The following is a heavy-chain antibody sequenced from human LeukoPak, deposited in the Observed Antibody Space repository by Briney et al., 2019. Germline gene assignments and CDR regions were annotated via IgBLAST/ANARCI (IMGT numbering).Heavy chain of an antibody. D-gene: IGHD4-23*01. V-gene: IGHV4-30-4*08. Sequence: SGTLSLTCTVSGGSISSGDYYWSWIRQPPGKGLEWIGYIYYSGSTYYNPSLKSRVTISVDTSKNQFSLKLSSVTAADTAVYYCARHDYGGKDNDYWGQGTLVTVSS. CDR2: IYYSGST. CDR3: ARHDYGGKDNDY. J-gene: IGHJ4*02. CDR1: GGSISSGDYY.